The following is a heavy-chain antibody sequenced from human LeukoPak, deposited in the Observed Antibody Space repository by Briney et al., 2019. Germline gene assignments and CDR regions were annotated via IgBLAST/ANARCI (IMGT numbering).Heavy chain of an antibody. Sequence: GRSLRLSCAASGFSFSTYAMHWVRQAPGKGLEWVALISYDGSNKYYADSVKGRFTISRDNSKNTLYLQMHSLRADDTAVYYCARDLQYLLLMGEIDYWGQGTLVTVSS. V-gene: IGHV3-30*04. CDR2: ISYDGSNK. CDR1: GFSFSTYA. D-gene: IGHD2-2*01. CDR3: ARDLQYLLLMGEIDY. J-gene: IGHJ4*02.